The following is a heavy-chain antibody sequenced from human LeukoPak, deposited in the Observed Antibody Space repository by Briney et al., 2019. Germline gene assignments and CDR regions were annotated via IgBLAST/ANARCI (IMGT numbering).Heavy chain of an antibody. CDR2: ISSSSSTI. CDR3: AISPSPDPYGMDV. V-gene: IGHV3-48*04. J-gene: IGHJ6*02. Sequence: PGGSLRLSCAASGFTFSCYSMNWVRQAPGKGLEWVSYISSSSSTIYYADSVKGRFTISRDNAKNSLYLQMNSLRAEDTAVYYCAISPSPDPYGMDVWGQGTTVTVSS. CDR1: GFTFSCYS.